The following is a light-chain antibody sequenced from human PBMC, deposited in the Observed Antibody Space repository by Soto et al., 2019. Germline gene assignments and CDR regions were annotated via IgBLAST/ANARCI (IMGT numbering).Light chain of an antibody. V-gene: IGKV1-39*01. J-gene: IGKJ2*01. CDR2: AAS. Sequence: DLQMTQSPSSLSASVGDRVTITCRASQSLSSYLNWYQQKPGKAPKLLIYAASSLQSGVPSRFSGSGSGTDFTLTISSLQPEDFATYYCQPSYSTLYTFGQGTKLEIK. CDR3: QPSYSTLYT. CDR1: QSLSSY.